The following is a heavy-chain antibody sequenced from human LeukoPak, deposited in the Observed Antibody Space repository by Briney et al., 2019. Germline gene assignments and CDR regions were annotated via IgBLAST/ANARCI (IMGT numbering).Heavy chain of an antibody. J-gene: IGHJ4*02. D-gene: IGHD5-18*01. CDR2: IYYSGST. Sequence: SENLSLTCTVSGGSISSYYWSWIRQPPGKGLEWIGYIYYSGSTNYNPSLKSRVTISVDTSKNQFSLKLSSVTAADTAVYYCARLPLGYSYGHFDYWGQGTLVTVSS. CDR3: ARLPLGYSYGHFDY. V-gene: IGHV4-59*01. CDR1: GGSISSYY.